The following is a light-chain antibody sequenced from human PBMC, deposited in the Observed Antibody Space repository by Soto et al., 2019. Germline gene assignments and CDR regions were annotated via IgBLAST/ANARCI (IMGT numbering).Light chain of an antibody. CDR1: SSDVGAYNY. CDR2: EVS. J-gene: IGLJ2*01. V-gene: IGLV2-14*01. CDR3: SSYTSSSTTYGV. Sequence: QSALTQPASVSGSPGQSITISCTGTSSDVGAYNYVSWYQQHPGKAPKLMIYEVSNRPSGVSNRFSGSKSGNTASLTISGLRAEDEADSYCSSYTSSSTTYGVFGGGTKLTVL.